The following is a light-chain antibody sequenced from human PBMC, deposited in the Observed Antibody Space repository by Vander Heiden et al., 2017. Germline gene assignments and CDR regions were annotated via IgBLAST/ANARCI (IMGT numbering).Light chain of an antibody. V-gene: IGKV1-5*03. Sequence: DIQMTQSPSTLSASVGDRVTITCRASQSISSWLAWYQQKPGKAPKLLIYKASSLESGVPSRFSGSGSGTEFTLTISSLQPDDFATYYCQQYKSDPWTFGPGTKVEIK. CDR2: KAS. J-gene: IGKJ1*01. CDR1: QSISSW. CDR3: QQYKSDPWT.